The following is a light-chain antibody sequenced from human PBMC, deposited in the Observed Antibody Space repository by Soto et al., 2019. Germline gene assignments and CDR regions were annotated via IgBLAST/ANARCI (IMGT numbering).Light chain of an antibody. CDR1: SSNVGSYNF. CDR2: EVN. V-gene: IGLV2-23*02. CDR3: CSYGGDRI. Sequence: QSALTQPASVSGSPGQSIAISCTGTSSNVGSYNFVSWYQQHPGKAPKLLIYEVNKRPSGVSNRFSGSKSDNTASLTISGLQAEDEADYYCCSYGGDRIFGGGTKLTVL. J-gene: IGLJ2*01.